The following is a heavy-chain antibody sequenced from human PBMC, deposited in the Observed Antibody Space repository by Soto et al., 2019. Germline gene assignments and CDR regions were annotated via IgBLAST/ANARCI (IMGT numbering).Heavy chain of an antibody. V-gene: IGHV3-23*01. J-gene: IGHJ4*02. D-gene: IGHD1-26*01. CDR1: GFTFSIYT. CDR3: AKEYTPDSRWDIDY. Sequence: EVQLLESGGGLVQPAGSLRLSCAASGFTFSIYTMSWFRQAPGKGLEWVSSIYGNGRSTFYSASVKGRFTISRDNSGNTVYLQMSSRRAEAPAIYYCAKEYTPDSRWDIDYRGQGSLVTVSS. CDR2: IYGNGRST.